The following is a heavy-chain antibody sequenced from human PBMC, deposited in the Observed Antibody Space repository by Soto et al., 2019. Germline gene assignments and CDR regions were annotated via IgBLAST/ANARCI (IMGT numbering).Heavy chain of an antibody. D-gene: IGHD6-25*01. V-gene: IGHV1-18*01. CDR1: GYTFTSYG. CDR3: SGDGADAAGDNWFDP. Sequence: QVQLVQSGAEVKKPGASVKVSCKASGYTFTSYGISWVRQAPGQGLEWMGWISAYNGNTNYAQKLQGRVTMTTDTPTSAAYVGLTSLKSGDTALYYCSGDGADAAGDNWFDPWGQGNLVTVAS. CDR2: ISAYNGNT. J-gene: IGHJ5*02.